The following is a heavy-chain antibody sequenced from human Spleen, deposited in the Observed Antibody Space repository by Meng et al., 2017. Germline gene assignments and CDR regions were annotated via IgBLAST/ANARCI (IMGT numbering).Heavy chain of an antibody. Sequence: ASVKVSCKASGYTFTSHGINWVRQAPGEGLEWMGWISTFNGDTKYAQTIQGRVTMTTDTSTSTAYMELRSLRSDDTAVYYCARDDNGLWFGVLLLAQSYYGMDVWGQGTTVTVSS. J-gene: IGHJ6*02. CDR3: ARDDNGLWFGVLLLAQSYYGMDV. CDR2: ISTFNGDT. CDR1: GYTFTSHG. D-gene: IGHD3-10*01. V-gene: IGHV1-18*01.